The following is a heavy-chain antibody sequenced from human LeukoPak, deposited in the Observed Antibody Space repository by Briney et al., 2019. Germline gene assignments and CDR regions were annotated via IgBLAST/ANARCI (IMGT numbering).Heavy chain of an antibody. CDR3: VRGGPSTWS. V-gene: IGHV3-74*01. CDR1: GFSFSNYN. D-gene: IGHD2-15*01. Sequence: GGSLRLSCAASGFSFSNYNMNWVRQAPGKRPVWVSRINDDGSDTIYADSVRGRFTISRDDAKNTVYLQMNNLRAEDTAVYYCVRGGPSTWSWGQGTLVTVSS. J-gene: IGHJ5*02. CDR2: INDDGSDT.